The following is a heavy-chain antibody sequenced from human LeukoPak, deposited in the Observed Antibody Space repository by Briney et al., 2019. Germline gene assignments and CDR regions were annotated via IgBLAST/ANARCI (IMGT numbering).Heavy chain of an antibody. D-gene: IGHD3-9*01. CDR2: INHSGST. CDR3: ARQETYYDILTGPRDWFDP. V-gene: IGHV4-34*01. Sequence: NPSETLSLTCAVYGGSFSGYYWSWIRQPPGKGLEWIGEINHSGSTNYNPSLKSRVTISVDTSKNQFSLKLSSVTAADTAVYYCARQETYYDILTGPRDWFDPWGQGTLVTVSS. J-gene: IGHJ5*02. CDR1: GGSFSGYY.